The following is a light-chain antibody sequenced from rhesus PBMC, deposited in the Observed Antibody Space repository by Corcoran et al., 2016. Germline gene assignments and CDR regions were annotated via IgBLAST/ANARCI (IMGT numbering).Light chain of an antibody. J-gene: IGKJ1*01. CDR3: QQYSSSPWT. CDR1: QSISSW. Sequence: DIQMTQSPSSLSASVGDTVTITCRASQSISSWLAWYQQKPGKAPKLLINKASTLQSGVPSRFSGSGSGTDFTLTISSLQSEDFATYYCQQYSSSPWTFGQGTKVEIK. V-gene: IGKV1-22*01. CDR2: KAS.